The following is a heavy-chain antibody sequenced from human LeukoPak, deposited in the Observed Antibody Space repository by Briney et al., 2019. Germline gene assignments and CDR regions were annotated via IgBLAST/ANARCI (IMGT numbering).Heavy chain of an antibody. Sequence: GGSLRLSCAASGFTFSGSAMHWVRQASGKGLEWVGRIRSKANSYATAYAASVKGRFTISRDDSKNTAYLQMSSLKTEDTAVYYCTRLTRYCSGGSCYSVDYWGQGTLVTVSS. CDR1: GFTFSGSA. V-gene: IGHV3-73*01. CDR2: IRSKANSYAT. CDR3: TRLTRYCSGGSCYSVDY. J-gene: IGHJ4*02. D-gene: IGHD2-15*01.